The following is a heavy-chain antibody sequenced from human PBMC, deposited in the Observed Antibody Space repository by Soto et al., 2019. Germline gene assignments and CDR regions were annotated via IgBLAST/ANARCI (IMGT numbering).Heavy chain of an antibody. CDR2: INAGNGNT. J-gene: IGHJ5*02. CDR1: GYTFTSYA. D-gene: IGHD3-3*01. CDR3: ARGVDCPLHRFDP. Sequence: QVQLVQSGAEVQKPGASVKVSCKASGYTFTSYAMHWVRQAPGQRLEWMGWINAGNGNTKYSQKFQGRVTVTSDTSASTAYMELSSLRAEDTAVYYCARGVDCPLHRFDPWGQVTLVSVSS. V-gene: IGHV1-3*01.